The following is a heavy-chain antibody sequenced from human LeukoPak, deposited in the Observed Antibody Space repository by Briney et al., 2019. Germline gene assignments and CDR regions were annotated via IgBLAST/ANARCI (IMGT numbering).Heavy chain of an antibody. CDR2: INPNSGGT. V-gene: IGHV1-2*02. Sequence: GASVTVSCTASGYTFTGYYMHWVRQAPGQGLGWMGWINPNSGGTNYAQKLQGRVTMTRDTSISTAYMELTRLTSDNTAVYYCARAPESEPHDYWGQGTLVTVSS. D-gene: IGHD1-14*01. J-gene: IGHJ4*02. CDR3: ARAPESEPHDY. CDR1: GYTFTGYY.